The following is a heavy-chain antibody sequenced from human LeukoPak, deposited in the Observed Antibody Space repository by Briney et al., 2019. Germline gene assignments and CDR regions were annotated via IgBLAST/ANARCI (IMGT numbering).Heavy chain of an antibody. Sequence: GGSLRPSCAASGFTFSSYGMHWVRQAPGKELKCVAFIRYDGSNKYYADSVKGRFTISRDNSKNTLYLQMNSLTAEDTAVYYCAREYCSSTSCLLDFWGQGTLVTVSS. J-gene: IGHJ4*02. CDR3: AREYCSSTSCLLDF. D-gene: IGHD2-2*01. CDR2: IRYDGSNK. CDR1: GFTFSSYG. V-gene: IGHV3-30*02.